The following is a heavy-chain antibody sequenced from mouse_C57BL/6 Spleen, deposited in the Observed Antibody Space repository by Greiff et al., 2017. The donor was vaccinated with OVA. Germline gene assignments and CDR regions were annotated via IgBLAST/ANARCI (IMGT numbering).Heavy chain of an antibody. D-gene: IGHD3-3*01. CDR1: GYTFTSYW. Sequence: QVQLQQPGAELVMPGASVKLSCKASGYTFTSYWMHWVKQRPGQGLEWIGAIDPSDSNTNYNQKFKGKSTLTVDKSSSTAYMQLSSLTSEDSAVYYCARGGTEDYWGQGTTLTVSS. CDR3: ARGGTEDY. CDR2: IDPSDSNT. J-gene: IGHJ2*01. V-gene: IGHV1-69*01.